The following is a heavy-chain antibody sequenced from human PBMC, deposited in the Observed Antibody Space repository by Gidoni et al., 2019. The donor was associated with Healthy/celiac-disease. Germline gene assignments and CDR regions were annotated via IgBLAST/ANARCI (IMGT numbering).Heavy chain of an antibody. V-gene: IGHV1-2*06. CDR3: ARDRETDNWNSAFDI. J-gene: IGHJ3*02. D-gene: IGHD1-7*01. CDR1: GYTFTGYY. CDR2: INPNSGGT. Sequence: QVQLVQSGAEVKKPGASVKVSCKASGYTFTGYYMHWVRQAPGQGLEWMGRINPNSGGTNYAQKFQGRVTMTRDTSISTAYMELSRLRSDDTAVYYCARDRETDNWNSAFDIWGQGTMVTVSS.